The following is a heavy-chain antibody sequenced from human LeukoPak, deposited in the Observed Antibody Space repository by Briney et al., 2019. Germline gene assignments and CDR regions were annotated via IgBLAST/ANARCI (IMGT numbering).Heavy chain of an antibody. CDR2: ISGSGGST. Sequence: GGSLRLSCAASGFTFSSYAMSWVRQAPGKGLEWVSAISGSGGSTYYADSVKGRFTISRDNSKNTLYLQMNSLRAEDTAVYYCAKDSAGYSSSRYDYWGQGTLVTVSS. V-gene: IGHV3-23*01. CDR3: AKDSAGYSSSRYDY. J-gene: IGHJ4*02. D-gene: IGHD6-13*01. CDR1: GFTFSSYA.